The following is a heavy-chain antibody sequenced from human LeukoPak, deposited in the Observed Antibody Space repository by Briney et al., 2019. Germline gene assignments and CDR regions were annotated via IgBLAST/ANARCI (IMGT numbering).Heavy chain of an antibody. J-gene: IGHJ3*02. CDR1: GYTFTGYY. V-gene: IGHV1-2*02. CDR2: INPNSGGT. CDR3: ARRVTYYYDSSGYAHDAFDI. D-gene: IGHD3-22*01. Sequence: ASVKVSCKASGYTFTGYYMHWVRQAPGQGLEWMGWINPNSGGTNYAQKFQGRVTMTRDTSISTAYMELSRLRSDDTAVYYCARRVTYYYDSSGYAHDAFDIWGQGTMVTVSS.